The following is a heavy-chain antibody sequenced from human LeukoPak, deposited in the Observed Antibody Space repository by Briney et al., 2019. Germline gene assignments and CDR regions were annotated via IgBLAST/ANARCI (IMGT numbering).Heavy chain of an antibody. CDR3: ASFRGFTIFGVVISDAFDI. Sequence: GGSLRLSCAASGFTFSSYSMNWVRQAPGKGLEWVANIKQDGSEKYYVDSVKGRFTISRDNAKNSLYLQMNSLRAEDTAVYYCASFRGFTIFGVVISDAFDIWGQGTMVTVSS. V-gene: IGHV3-7*01. D-gene: IGHD3-3*01. CDR2: IKQDGSEK. CDR1: GFTFSSYS. J-gene: IGHJ3*02.